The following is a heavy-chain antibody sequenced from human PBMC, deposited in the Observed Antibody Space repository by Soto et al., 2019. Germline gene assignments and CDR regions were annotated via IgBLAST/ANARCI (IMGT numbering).Heavy chain of an antibody. V-gene: IGHV4-31*03. CDR3: SPSYGNAWYTY. J-gene: IGHJ4*02. CDR2: IYYSGST. D-gene: IGHD6-13*01. Sequence: SETLSLTCTVSGGSISSGGYYWSWIRQHPGKGLEWIGYIYYSGSTYYNPSLKSRVTISVDTSKNQFSLKLSSVTAADTAVYYSSPSYGNAWYTYWGQGTQVTVSS. CDR1: GGSISSGGYY.